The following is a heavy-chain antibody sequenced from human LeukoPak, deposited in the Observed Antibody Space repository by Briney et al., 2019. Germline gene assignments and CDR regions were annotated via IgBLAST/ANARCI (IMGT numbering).Heavy chain of an antibody. V-gene: IGHV3-23*01. CDR2: ISGHDGST. CDR3: VRDYGGNSELSCDC. Sequence: PGGSLRLSCAASGFSISNYAMSWVRQAPGEGLEWVSAISGHDGSTYYADSVKGRFTISRDNFKNTLYLQMNSLRADDSAIFYCVRDYGGNSELSCDCWGQGTLVTVSS. J-gene: IGHJ4*02. D-gene: IGHD4-23*01. CDR1: GFSISNYA.